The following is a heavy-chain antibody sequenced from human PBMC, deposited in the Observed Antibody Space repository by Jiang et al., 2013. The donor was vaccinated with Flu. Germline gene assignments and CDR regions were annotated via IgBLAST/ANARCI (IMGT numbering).Heavy chain of an antibody. J-gene: IGHJ6*02. CDR3: ARGSGNYGSYGMDV. Sequence: GPGLVKPSQTLPLTCTVSGASISSGSFYWSWIRQPAGKALEWIGRIYTTGRTNYNPSLKSRVIISIDASKNQFSLKLSSVTAAGTAVYYCARGSGNYGSYGMDVWGQGTTVTVSS. CDR2: IYTTGRT. D-gene: IGHD1-26*01. V-gene: IGHV4-61*02. CDR1: GASISSGSFY.